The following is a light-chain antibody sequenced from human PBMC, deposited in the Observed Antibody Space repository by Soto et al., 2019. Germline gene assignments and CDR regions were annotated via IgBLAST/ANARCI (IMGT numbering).Light chain of an antibody. CDR3: QHYNNWPPYT. J-gene: IGKJ2*01. Sequence: EIVMTQSPATLSVSPGERATLSCRASQRISNNLAWYQHKTGQAPRLLIYAASTRATGIPARFSGSGSETEFTLTISSLQSEDFAVCYCQHYNNWPPYTFGQGTRLEIK. CDR2: AAS. CDR1: QRISNN. V-gene: IGKV3-15*01.